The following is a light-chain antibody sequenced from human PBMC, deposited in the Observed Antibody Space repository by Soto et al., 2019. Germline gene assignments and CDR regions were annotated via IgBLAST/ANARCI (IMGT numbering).Light chain of an antibody. CDR1: SSNIGSNT. J-gene: IGLJ7*01. V-gene: IGLV1-44*01. CDR3: ATWDDSLNGPV. Sequence: QSALTQPPSASGTPGQRVTISCSGSSSNIGSNTVNWYQQVPGTAPKLLIYSNNQRPSGVPDRYSGSKSGTSASLAISGLQSEDEADYYCATWDDSLNGPVFGGGTQLTVL. CDR2: SNN.